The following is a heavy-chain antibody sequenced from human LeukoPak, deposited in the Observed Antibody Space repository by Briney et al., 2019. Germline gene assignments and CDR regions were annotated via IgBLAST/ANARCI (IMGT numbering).Heavy chain of an antibody. CDR1: GFTFSNYW. CDR2: INGDGSVT. CDR3: ARVLRGYSSPYYYYGMDV. V-gene: IGHV3-74*01. Sequence: PGGSLRLSCAASGFTFSNYWMHWVRQAPGKGLVWVSRINGDGSVTTYADSVKGRFTISRDNAKNTLYLQMNSLRAEDTAVYTCARVLRGYSSPYYYYGMDVWGQGTTVTVSS. J-gene: IGHJ6*02. D-gene: IGHD5-18*01.